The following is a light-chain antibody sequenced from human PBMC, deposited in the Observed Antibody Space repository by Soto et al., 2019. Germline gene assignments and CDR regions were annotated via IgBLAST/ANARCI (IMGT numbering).Light chain of an antibody. Sequence: EIVLTQSPATLSLSPGERATLSCRASQSIGLAIAWYQQKPGQAPRLLIYYASTRATGIPARFSGSGSVKEFTLTISSLQSEDSAVYYCQQYNNWPPGATFGPGTKVEIK. V-gene: IGKV3-15*01. J-gene: IGKJ3*01. CDR1: QSIGLA. CDR3: QQYNNWPPGAT. CDR2: YAS.